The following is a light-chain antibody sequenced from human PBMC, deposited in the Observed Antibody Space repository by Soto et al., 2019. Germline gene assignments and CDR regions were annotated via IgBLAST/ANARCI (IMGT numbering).Light chain of an antibody. Sequence: IVLTQSPATLSLSPGERATLSCRASQSVNSYLAWYQQKPGQAPRLLIYDASSRATGIPARFSGSGSGTDFTLTISSLEPEDCAVYYCQQRDNWPEYTFGQGTMLEI. CDR3: QQRDNWPEYT. CDR1: QSVNSY. V-gene: IGKV3-11*01. J-gene: IGKJ2*01. CDR2: DAS.